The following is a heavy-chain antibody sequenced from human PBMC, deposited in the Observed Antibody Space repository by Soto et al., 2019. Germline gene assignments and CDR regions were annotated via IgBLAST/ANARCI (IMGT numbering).Heavy chain of an antibody. CDR1: GFTFSDFY. CDR2: ISSSGNNT. V-gene: IGHV3-11*01. J-gene: IGHJ4*02. D-gene: IGHD3-9*01. CDR3: ARGKLRYFDWSASYFDH. Sequence: ESGGGLVKPGGSLRLSCAASGFTFSDFYMSWIRQAPGKGLGWVSYISSSGNNTYYADSVKGRFTISRDNAKNTLYLQMNSLRAEDTAMYYCARGKLRYFDWSASYFDHWGQGILVTVSS.